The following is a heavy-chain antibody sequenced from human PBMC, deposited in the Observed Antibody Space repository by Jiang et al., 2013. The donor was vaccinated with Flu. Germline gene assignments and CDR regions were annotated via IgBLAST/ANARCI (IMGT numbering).Heavy chain of an antibody. V-gene: IGHV1-2*02. CDR1: GYSFTNYY. Sequence: QSGAEVKKPGASVKVSCKASGYSFTNYYIYWVRQAPGQGLQWVGWINPNSGGTNYAQQFRGRVTMTTDTYITMAYMELSRLRSDDTAIYYCAREFDSGRYHRYYQYMGVWGKGTTVTVSS. D-gene: IGHD1-26*01. J-gene: IGHJ6*03. CDR2: INPNSGGT. CDR3: AREFDSGRYHRYYQYMGV.